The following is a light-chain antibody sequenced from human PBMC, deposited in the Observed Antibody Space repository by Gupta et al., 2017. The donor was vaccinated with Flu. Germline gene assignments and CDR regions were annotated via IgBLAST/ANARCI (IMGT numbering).Light chain of an antibody. Sequence: SYVVTHSPPVSVAPGQTARIACGGNNIGSKSVHWYLQKPGQAPVLVVYDDRDRPSGIPERLSGSNSGNTATLTISRVEAGDEADYYCQVWDRNNDVLVFGGGTKLAVL. CDR1: NIGSKS. CDR3: QVWDRNNDVLV. CDR2: DDR. J-gene: IGLJ3*02. V-gene: IGLV3-21*02.